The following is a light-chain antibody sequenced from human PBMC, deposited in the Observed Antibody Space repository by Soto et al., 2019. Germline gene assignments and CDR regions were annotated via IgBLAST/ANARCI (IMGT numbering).Light chain of an antibody. Sequence: EIVLTQSPATLSLSPGERATLSCRASQSVSSSLDWYQQKPGQAPRLLIYDASNRATGIPAGFSGSASGTDFTLTISSLEPEDFAVYYCQQRGNWPLTFGGGTKVEIK. CDR1: QSVSSS. CDR3: QQRGNWPLT. CDR2: DAS. J-gene: IGKJ4*01. V-gene: IGKV3-11*01.